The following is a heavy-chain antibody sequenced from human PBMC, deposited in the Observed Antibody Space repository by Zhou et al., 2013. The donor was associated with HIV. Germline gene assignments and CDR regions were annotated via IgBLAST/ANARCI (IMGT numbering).Heavy chain of an antibody. CDR1: GGSFSGHY. J-gene: IGHJ6*03. CDR2: INHSGST. Sequence: QVQLQQWGAGLLKPSETLSLTCAVYGGSFSGHYWNWIRQPPGKGLEWIGEINHSGSTNYNPSLKSRVTISVDTSKNQFSLKLSSVTAADTAVYYCARGLPPXTTPISYYYMDVWGKGTTVTVSS. V-gene: IGHV4-34*01. D-gene: IGHD3-3*01. CDR3: ARGLPPXTTPISYYYMDV.